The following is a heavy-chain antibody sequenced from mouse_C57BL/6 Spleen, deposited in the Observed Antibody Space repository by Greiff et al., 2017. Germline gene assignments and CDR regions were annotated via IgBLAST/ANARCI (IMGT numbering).Heavy chain of an antibody. CDR1: GYTFTSYW. CDR2: IYPGSGST. D-gene: IGHD1-1*01. CDR3: ARSGSEYARDY. Sequence: VQLQQSGAELVKPGASVKMSCKASGYTFTSYWITWVKQRPGQGLEWIGDIYPGSGSTNYNEKFKSKATLTVDTSSSTAYMQLSSLTSVDSAVYYGARSGSEYARDYWGQGTSVTVSS. J-gene: IGHJ4*01. V-gene: IGHV1-55*01.